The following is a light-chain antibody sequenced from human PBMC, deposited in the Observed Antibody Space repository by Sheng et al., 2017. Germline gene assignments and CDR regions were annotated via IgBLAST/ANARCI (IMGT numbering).Light chain of an antibody. CDR1: QSVSSY. J-gene: IGKJ4*01. V-gene: IGKV3D-20*01. CDR2: DAS. CDR3: QQYGSSPPMT. Sequence: EIVMTQSPATLSVSPGERATLSCRASQSVSSYLAWYQQKPGLAPRLLIYDASSRATGIPDRFSGSGSGTDFTLTISRLEPEDFAVYYCQQYGSSPPMTFGGGTKVEIK.